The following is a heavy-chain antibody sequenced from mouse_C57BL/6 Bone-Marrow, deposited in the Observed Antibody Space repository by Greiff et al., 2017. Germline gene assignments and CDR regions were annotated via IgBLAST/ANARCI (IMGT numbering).Heavy chain of an antibody. J-gene: IGHJ2*01. D-gene: IGHD1-1*01. CDR3: AREGYYGSSDY. V-gene: IGHV1-81*01. CDR1: GYTFTSYG. CDR2: IYPRSGNT. Sequence: QVQLQQSGAELARPGASVKLSCKASGYTFTSYGISWVKQRTGQGLECIGEIYPRSGNTYYNEKFKGKATLTADKSSSTAYMELRSLTSEDSAVYYCAREGYYGSSDYWGQGTTLTVSS.